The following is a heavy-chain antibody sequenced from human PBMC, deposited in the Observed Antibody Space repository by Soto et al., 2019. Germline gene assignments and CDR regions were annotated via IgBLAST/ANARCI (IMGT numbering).Heavy chain of an antibody. Sequence: GGSLRLSCVASGFSLSDYYMACIGQAPGKGLEWLSCITGTSDSIHYADSVRGRFIISRDNAKKSLYLQMNRLRVDDTAVYYWARDFRNKGMEVWGQGTRVTVS. V-gene: IGHV3-11*01. CDR1: GFSLSDYY. CDR3: ARDFRNKGMEV. J-gene: IGHJ6*02. CDR2: ITGTSDSI.